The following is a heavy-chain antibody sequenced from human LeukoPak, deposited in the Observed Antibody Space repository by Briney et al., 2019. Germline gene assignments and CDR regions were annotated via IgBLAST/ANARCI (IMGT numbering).Heavy chain of an antibody. CDR3: AKVVDSNQAFGAFDI. V-gene: IGHV3-23*01. J-gene: IGHJ3*02. D-gene: IGHD3-22*01. CDR1: GFTFSSYA. CDR2: ISGSGGST. Sequence: GGSLRLSCAASGFTFSSYAMSWVRQAPGKGLEWVSAISGSGGSTYYADSVKGRFTISRDNPKNTLYLQMNSLRAEDTAVYYCAKVVDSNQAFGAFDIWGQGTMVTVSS.